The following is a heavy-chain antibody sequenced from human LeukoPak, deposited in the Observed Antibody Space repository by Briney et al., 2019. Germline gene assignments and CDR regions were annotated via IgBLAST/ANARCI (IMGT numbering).Heavy chain of an antibody. CDR2: IRSSSSYI. CDR1: GFTFSSYS. V-gene: IGHV3-21*01. J-gene: IGHJ4*02. Sequence: PGGSLRLSCAASGFTFSSYSMNWVRQAPGKGLEWVSSIRSSSSYIYYADSVKGRFTISRDNAKNSLYLQMNSLRAEDTAVYYCARTSYYYDSSGYYFDYWGQGTLVTVSS. CDR3: ARTSYYYDSSGYYFDY. D-gene: IGHD3-22*01.